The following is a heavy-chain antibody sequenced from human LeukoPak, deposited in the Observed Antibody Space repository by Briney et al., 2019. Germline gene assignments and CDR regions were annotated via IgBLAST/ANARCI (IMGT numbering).Heavy chain of an antibody. Sequence: GGSLRLPCVASGFTFSSHWMHWVRQAPEKGLVWVSHIKSDGSFTNYADSVKGRFTISRDNAKNTLYLQMNSLRPEDTAVYYCARGTGAFDIWGQGTKVTVSS. V-gene: IGHV3-74*01. J-gene: IGHJ3*02. CDR2: IKSDGSFT. CDR1: GFTFSSHW. D-gene: IGHD1-1*01. CDR3: ARGTGAFDI.